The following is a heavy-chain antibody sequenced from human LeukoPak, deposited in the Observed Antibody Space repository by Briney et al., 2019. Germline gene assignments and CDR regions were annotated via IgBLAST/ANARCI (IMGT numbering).Heavy chain of an antibody. CDR1: GGSISSSSYY. D-gene: IGHD2-15*01. CDR3: ARDPVYCSGGSCYPDAFDI. CDR2: IYYSGST. J-gene: IGHJ3*02. Sequence: SETLSLTCTVSGGSISSSSYYWGWIRQPPGKGLEWIGSIYYSGSTYYNPSLKSRVTISVDTSKNQFSLKLSSVTAADTAVYYCARDPVYCSGGSCYPDAFDIWGQGTMVTVSS. V-gene: IGHV4-39*07.